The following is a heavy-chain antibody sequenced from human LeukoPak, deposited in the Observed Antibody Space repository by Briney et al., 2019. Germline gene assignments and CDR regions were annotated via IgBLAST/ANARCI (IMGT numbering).Heavy chain of an antibody. Sequence: GSLRLSCTASGSSFGDHAMTWVRQAPGKGLEWVSFIRSEAYGQTTEYAASVKDRFTISRDNSKGIVYLQMNSLKTEDTAKYYCARGPIYLWIYYGMDVWGQGTTVIVSS. D-gene: IGHD3-9*01. CDR1: GSSFGDHA. J-gene: IGHJ6*02. V-gene: IGHV3-49*04. CDR3: ARGPIYLWIYYGMDV. CDR2: IRSEAYGQTT.